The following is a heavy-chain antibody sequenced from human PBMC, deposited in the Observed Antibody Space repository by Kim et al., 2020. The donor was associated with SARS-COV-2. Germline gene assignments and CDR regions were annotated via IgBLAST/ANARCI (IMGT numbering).Heavy chain of an antibody. V-gene: IGHV4-31*03. D-gene: IGHD3-10*01. CDR1: GGSISSGGYY. Sequence: SETLSLTCTVSGGSISSGGYYWSWIRQHPGKGLEWIGYIYYSGSTYYNPSLKSRVTISVDTSKNQFSLKLSSVTAADTAVYYCARGWSITMVQGVITWFDPWGQGTLVTVSS. CDR2: IYYSGST. J-gene: IGHJ5*02. CDR3: ARGWSITMVQGVITWFDP.